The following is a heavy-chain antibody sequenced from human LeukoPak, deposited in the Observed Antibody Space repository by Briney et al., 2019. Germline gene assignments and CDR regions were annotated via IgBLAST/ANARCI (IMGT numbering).Heavy chain of an antibody. V-gene: IGHV3-48*03. CDR3: AKGGDGYILAYFDY. CDR2: ISSSGSTI. J-gene: IGHJ4*02. Sequence: GGSLRLSCAASGFTFSSYEMNWVRQAPGKGLEWVSYISSSGSTIYYADSVKGRFTISRDNAKNSLYLQMNSLRAEDTAVYYCAKGGDGYILAYFDYWGQGTLVTVSS. D-gene: IGHD5-24*01. CDR1: GFTFSSYE.